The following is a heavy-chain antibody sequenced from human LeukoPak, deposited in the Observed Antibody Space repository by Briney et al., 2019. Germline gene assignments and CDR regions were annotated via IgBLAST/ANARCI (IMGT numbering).Heavy chain of an antibody. CDR3: AKKGGSWNYFDS. V-gene: IGHV3-30*02. CDR2: LAYDASLV. Sequence: GGSLRLSCVASGFTFSIYGMHWVRQAPGKGLEWVAYLAYDASLVDYTNSVKGRFTISRDNSKNTLFLQMNSLRPEDTTVYYCAKKGGSWNYFDSWGQGTLVTVSS. J-gene: IGHJ4*02. D-gene: IGHD6-13*01. CDR1: GFTFSIYG.